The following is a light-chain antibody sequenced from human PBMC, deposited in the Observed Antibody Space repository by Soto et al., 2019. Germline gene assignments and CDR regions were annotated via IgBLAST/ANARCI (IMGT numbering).Light chain of an antibody. CDR2: EDI. CDR3: CSYAGSRTVV. J-gene: IGLJ2*01. V-gene: IGLV2-23*01. Sequence: QSALTQPASVSGSPGQSITISCTGTSTDVGAYNLVSWYQQHPGRVPKLLIYEDIKRPSGVSSRFSGSKSGNTASLTISGLQAEDEADYYCCSYAGSRTVVFGGGTKVTVL. CDR1: STDVGAYNL.